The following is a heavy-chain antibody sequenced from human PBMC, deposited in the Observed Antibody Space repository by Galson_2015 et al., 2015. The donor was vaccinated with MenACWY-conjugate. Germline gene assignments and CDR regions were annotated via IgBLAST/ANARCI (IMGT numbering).Heavy chain of an antibody. CDR3: VVNSYGS. CDR2: IRGSGDGT. J-gene: IGHJ4*02. D-gene: IGHD2/OR15-2a*01. V-gene: IGHV3-64D*06. CDR1: GFAFSNYN. Sequence: LRLSCAASGFAFSNYNLHWVRQAPGKGLEYAAAIRGSGDGTYYADSVKGRFTISRDNSKNTLSLHMSSLRTEDTAVYYCVVNSYGSWGQGTLVTVSS.